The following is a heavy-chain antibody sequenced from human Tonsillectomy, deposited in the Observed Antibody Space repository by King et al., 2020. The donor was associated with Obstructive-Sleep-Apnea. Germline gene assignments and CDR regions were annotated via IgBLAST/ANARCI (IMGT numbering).Heavy chain of an antibody. CDR3: ARDRGYYDSSGYENDAFDI. CDR2: TYYRSKWYN. Sequence: VQLQQSGPGLVKPSQTLSLTCAISGDSVSSNSAAWNWIRQSPSRGLEWLGRTYYRSKWYNDYAVSVKSRITINPDTSKNQFSLQLNSVTPEDTAVYYCARDRGYYDSSGYENDAFDIWGQGTMVTVSS. D-gene: IGHD3-22*01. V-gene: IGHV6-1*01. CDR1: GDSVSSNSAA. J-gene: IGHJ3*02.